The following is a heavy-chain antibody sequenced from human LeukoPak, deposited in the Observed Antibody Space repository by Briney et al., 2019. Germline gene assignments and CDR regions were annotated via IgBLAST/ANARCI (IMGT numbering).Heavy chain of an antibody. V-gene: IGHV3-48*02. CDR3: ARDLPPGSSGWYLGY. J-gene: IGHJ4*02. CDR1: GFTFSSYS. CDR2: ISSSSNTI. D-gene: IGHD6-19*01. Sequence: TGGSLRLSCAASGFTFSSYSMNWVRQAPGKGLEWVSYISSSSNTIYYADSVKGRFTISRDNAKNSLYLQMNSLRDEDTAVYYCARDLPPGSSGWYLGYWGQGTLVTVSS.